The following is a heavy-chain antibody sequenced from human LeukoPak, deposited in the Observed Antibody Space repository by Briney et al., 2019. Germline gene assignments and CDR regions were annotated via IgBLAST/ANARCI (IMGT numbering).Heavy chain of an antibody. D-gene: IGHD5-12*01. Sequence: PGGSVRLSCAASGFTFSNYAMSWVRQTPGKGLEWVSVISGSGGATYYADSVKGRFTISRDNSKNTLYLQMNSLRAEDTAVYYCAKDGVATITFDYWGQGTLVTVSS. V-gene: IGHV3-23*01. CDR2: ISGSGGAT. J-gene: IGHJ4*02. CDR1: GFTFSNYA. CDR3: AKDGVATITFDY.